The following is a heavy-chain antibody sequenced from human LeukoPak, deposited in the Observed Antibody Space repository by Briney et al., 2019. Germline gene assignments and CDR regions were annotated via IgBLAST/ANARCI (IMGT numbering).Heavy chain of an antibody. CDR3: ATDVRGGYSYATPLY. V-gene: IGHV3-21*01. CDR2: ISSSSTFI. CDR1: GFTFSTYT. Sequence: PGGSLRLSCAASGFTFSTYTTNWVRQAPGKGLEWVSSISSSSTFIYYADSLKGRFTISRDNAKNSLSLQMNILRPEDTAVYYCATDVRGGYSYATPLYWGQGTLVTVSS. D-gene: IGHD5-18*01. J-gene: IGHJ4*02.